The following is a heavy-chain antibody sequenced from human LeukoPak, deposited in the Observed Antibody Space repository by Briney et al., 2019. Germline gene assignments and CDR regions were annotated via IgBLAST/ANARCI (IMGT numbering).Heavy chain of an antibody. J-gene: IGHJ3*01. D-gene: IGHD3-10*01. CDR1: GGSFSGYY. CDR3: AGGTYYYGSGSYAD. V-gene: IGHV4-34*01. Sequence: PSETLSLTCAVYGGSFSGYYWSWIRQPPGKGLEWIGEINHSGSTNYNPSLKSRVTISVDTSKNQFSLKLSSVTAADTAVYYCAGGTYYYGSGSYADWGPGTMVTVSS. CDR2: INHSGST.